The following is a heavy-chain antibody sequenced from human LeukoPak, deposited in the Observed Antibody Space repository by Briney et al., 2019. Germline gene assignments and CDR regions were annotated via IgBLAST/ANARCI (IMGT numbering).Heavy chain of an antibody. CDR2: ISSSNSYI. Sequence: GGSLRLSCAASGFTFSSYSMNWVRQAPGKGLEWVASISSSNSYIYYADSVKGRFTIYRDNAKSSLYLQMNSLRAEDTAVYYCARELAKRDPIDYWGQGTLVTVSS. J-gene: IGHJ4*02. V-gene: IGHV3-21*01. CDR1: GFTFSSYS. CDR3: ARELAKRDPIDY. D-gene: IGHD5-12*01.